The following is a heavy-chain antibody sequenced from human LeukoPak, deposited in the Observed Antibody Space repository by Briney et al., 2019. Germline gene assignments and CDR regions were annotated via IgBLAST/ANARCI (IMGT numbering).Heavy chain of an antibody. J-gene: IGHJ3*02. Sequence: SETLSLTCAVYGGSFSGYYWSWIRQPPGKGLECIGEINHSGGTNYNPSLKSRVTISVDTSKNQFSLKLSSVTAADTAVYYCASAIIGVPDDAFDIWGQGTMVTVSS. D-gene: IGHD2-2*02. CDR1: GGSFSGYY. V-gene: IGHV4-34*01. CDR3: ASAIIGVPDDAFDI. CDR2: INHSGGT.